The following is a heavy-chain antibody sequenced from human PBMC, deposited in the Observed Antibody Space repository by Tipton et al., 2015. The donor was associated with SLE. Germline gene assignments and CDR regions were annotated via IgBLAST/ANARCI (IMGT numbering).Heavy chain of an antibody. D-gene: IGHD6-6*01. CDR1: GDTINSGAHY. V-gene: IGHV4-39*07. Sequence: TLSLTCSVSGDTINSGAHYWGWIRQPPGKGLEWIGSIYYSGSTYYNPSLKSRVTISVDTSKNQFSLKLSSVTAADTAVYYCARGRYSSSSVYYYYYMDVWGKGTTVTVSS. CDR3: ARGRYSSSSVYYYYYMDV. J-gene: IGHJ6*03. CDR2: IYYSGST.